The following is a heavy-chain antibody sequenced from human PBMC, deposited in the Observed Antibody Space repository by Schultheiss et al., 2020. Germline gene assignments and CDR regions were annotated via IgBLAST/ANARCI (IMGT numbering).Heavy chain of an antibody. D-gene: IGHD3-3*01. Sequence: GGSLRLSCKGSGYSFTSYWIGWVRQMPGKGLEWMGIIYPGDSDTRYSPSFQGQVTISADKSISTAYLQWSSLKASDTAMYYCARYGVVIGSYWYFDLWGRGTLVTVSS. V-gene: IGHV5-51*01. CDR2: IYPGDSDT. CDR3: ARYGVVIGSYWYFDL. J-gene: IGHJ2*01. CDR1: GYSFTSYW.